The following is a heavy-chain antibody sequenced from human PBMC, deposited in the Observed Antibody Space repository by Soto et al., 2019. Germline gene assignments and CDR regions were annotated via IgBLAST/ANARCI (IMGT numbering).Heavy chain of an antibody. CDR2: IIPIFGTA. CDR1: GGTFSSYA. CDR3: ASAGQLITMVRGVTADAFAI. Sequence: QVQLVQSGAEVKKPGSSVKVSCKASGGTFSSYAISWVRQAPGQGLEWMGGIIPIFGTANYAQKFQGRVTITADESTSTAYMGLSSLRSEDTAVYYCASAGQLITMVRGVTADAFAIWGQGTMVTVSS. V-gene: IGHV1-69*01. D-gene: IGHD3-10*01. J-gene: IGHJ3*02.